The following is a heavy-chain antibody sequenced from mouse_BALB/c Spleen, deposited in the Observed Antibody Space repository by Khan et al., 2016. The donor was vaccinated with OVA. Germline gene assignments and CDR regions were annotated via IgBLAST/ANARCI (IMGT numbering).Heavy chain of an antibody. V-gene: IGHV1S136*01. J-gene: IGHJ4*01. CDR1: GYTFTNYV. CDR3: ARYASSPYYAMDY. Sequence: VQLKESGPELVKPGASVKMSCKASGYTFTNYVMHWVKQKAGQGLEWIGYINPYNDGTKYNEKFRGKATLTSDKSSSTAYMELSSLTSEDSAVYYGARYASSPYYAMDYWGQGTSVTVSS. CDR2: INPYNDGT. D-gene: IGHD1-1*01.